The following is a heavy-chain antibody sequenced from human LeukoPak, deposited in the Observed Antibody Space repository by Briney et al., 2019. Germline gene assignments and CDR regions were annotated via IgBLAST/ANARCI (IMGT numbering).Heavy chain of an antibody. CDR2: ISAYNGNT. D-gene: IGHD4-11*01. J-gene: IGHJ4*02. V-gene: IGHV1-18*01. CDR3: ARVWGVTTDDFDY. Sequence: GASVKVSCKASGYTFTSYGISWGRQAPGQGLELMGWISAYNGNTNYAQKLQGRVTITTDTSKSTAYMELRSLRSDDTAVYYCARVWGVTTDDFDYWGQGTLVTVSS. CDR1: GYTFTSYG.